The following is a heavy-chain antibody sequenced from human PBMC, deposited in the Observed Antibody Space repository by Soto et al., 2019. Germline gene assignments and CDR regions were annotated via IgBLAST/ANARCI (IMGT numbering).Heavy chain of an antibody. CDR2: IIPIFGTA. V-gene: IGHV1-69*13. Sequence: GASVKVFCKASGGTFSSYAISWVRQAPGQGLEWMGGIIPIFGTANYAQKFQGRVTITADESTSTAYMELSSLRAEDTAVYYCAKGPYSSSWVNPGYFDYWGQGTLVTVSS. CDR1: GGTFSSYA. J-gene: IGHJ4*02. CDR3: AKGPYSSSWVNPGYFDY. D-gene: IGHD6-13*01.